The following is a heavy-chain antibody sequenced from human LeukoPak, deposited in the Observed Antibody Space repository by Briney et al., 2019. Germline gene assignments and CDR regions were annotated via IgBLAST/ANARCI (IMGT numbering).Heavy chain of an antibody. Sequence: SETLSLTCTVSGGSISSHYWSWIRQPPGKGLEWIGYIYYSGSTNYNPSLKSRVTISVDTSKNQFSLKLSSVTAADTAVYYCARAPVLRYFDWYFDYWGQGTLVTVSS. CDR2: IYYSGST. CDR1: GGSISSHY. CDR3: ARAPVLRYFDWYFDY. D-gene: IGHD3-9*01. J-gene: IGHJ4*02. V-gene: IGHV4-59*11.